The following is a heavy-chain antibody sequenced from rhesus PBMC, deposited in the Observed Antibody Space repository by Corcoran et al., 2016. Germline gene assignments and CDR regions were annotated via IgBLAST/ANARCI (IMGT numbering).Heavy chain of an antibody. CDR1: GGSISRSY. Sequence: QVQLQESGPGLVKPSETLSLTCAVSGGSISRSYWSWIRPAPGKGLEWIGRIDSSGSTYYNPSLKSRVTLSVDTSKNQFSLKLSSVTAADTAVYYCARLAAAGEYFEFWGQGALVTVSS. J-gene: IGHJ1*01. CDR2: IDSSGST. V-gene: IGHV4S11*01. CDR3: ARLAAAGEYFEF. D-gene: IGHD6-25*01.